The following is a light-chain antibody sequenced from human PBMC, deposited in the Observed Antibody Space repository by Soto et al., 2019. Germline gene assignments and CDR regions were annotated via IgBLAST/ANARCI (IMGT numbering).Light chain of an antibody. Sequence: DIVMTQSPDSLAVSLGERATINCKSSQSILFNSNNKNHLVWYQQRPGQSPKLLLYWASSREPGVPDRFSGSGSGTDFTLTISSLQADDVAVYYCQQYFSTPYTFGQGTKVDIX. V-gene: IGKV4-1*01. CDR1: QSILFNSNNKNH. CDR2: WAS. CDR3: QQYFSTPYT. J-gene: IGKJ2*01.